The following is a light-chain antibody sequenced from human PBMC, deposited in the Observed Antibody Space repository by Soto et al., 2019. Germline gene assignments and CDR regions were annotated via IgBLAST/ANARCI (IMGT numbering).Light chain of an antibody. Sequence: EIVLTQSPGTLSLSPGERATLSCRASQSVSSSYLAWYQQKPGQAPRLLIYGASIRATGIPDRFSGSGSGTDFTLTISRLEPGDFAVYYCQQYGSSSCTFGQGTKLEIK. V-gene: IGKV3-20*01. CDR2: GAS. CDR3: QQYGSSSCT. CDR1: QSVSSSY. J-gene: IGKJ2*02.